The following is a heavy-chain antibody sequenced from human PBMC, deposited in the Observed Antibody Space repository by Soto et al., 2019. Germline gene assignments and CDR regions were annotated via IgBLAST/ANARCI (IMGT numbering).Heavy chain of an antibody. V-gene: IGHV4-59*01. Sequence: SETLSLTCTVSGGSISSYYWSWIRQPPGKGLEWIGYIYYSGSTNYNPSLKGRVTISVDTSKNQFSLKLSSVTAADTAVYYCARCRGRMATSPFDYWGQGTLVTVSS. J-gene: IGHJ4*02. CDR1: GGSISSYY. D-gene: IGHD5-12*01. CDR2: IYYSGST. CDR3: ARCRGRMATSPFDY.